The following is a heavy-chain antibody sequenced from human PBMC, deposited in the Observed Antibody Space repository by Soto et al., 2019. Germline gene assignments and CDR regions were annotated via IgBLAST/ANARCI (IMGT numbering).Heavy chain of an antibody. CDR2: TYYRSKWYN. Sequence: SQTLSLTCAISGDSVSSNSAGWNWIRQSPSRGLEWLGRTYYRSKWYNDYAVSVKSRITINPDTSKNQFSLQLNSVTPEDTAVYYCARGGQQPILNWFDPWGQGTLVTVSS. CDR1: GDSVSSNSAG. CDR3: ARGGQQPILNWFDP. J-gene: IGHJ5*02. D-gene: IGHD6-13*01. V-gene: IGHV6-1*01.